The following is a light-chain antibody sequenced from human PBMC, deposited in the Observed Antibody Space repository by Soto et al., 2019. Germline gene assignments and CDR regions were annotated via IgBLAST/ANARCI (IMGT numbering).Light chain of an antibody. CDR1: SSDVCGYNY. Sequence: QSALTQPASVSGSPGQSITISCTGTSSDVCGYNYVSWYQQHPGKPPKLMIYEVSNRPSGVSNRFSGAKSGNTASLPISGLQAEDEADYYCCSYTSSSTRVFGGGTKLTVL. J-gene: IGLJ3*02. V-gene: IGLV2-14*01. CDR3: CSYTSSSTRV. CDR2: EVS.